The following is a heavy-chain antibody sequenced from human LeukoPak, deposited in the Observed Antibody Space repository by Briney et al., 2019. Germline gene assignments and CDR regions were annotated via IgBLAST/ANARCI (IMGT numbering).Heavy chain of an antibody. V-gene: IGHV5-51*01. CDR1: GYRFTRYW. Sequence: GGSLEISFKGSGYRFTRYWIGLVRPMSGKGPGWMGIIYPCYSDTRFSPSFQGQVTIPANKSISTAYLQWSSLKASNTAMYYCARTSKYYDFWSGYYENDAFDIWGQGTMVTVSS. J-gene: IGHJ3*02. D-gene: IGHD3-3*01. CDR3: ARTSKYYDFWSGYYENDAFDI. CDR2: IYPCYSDT.